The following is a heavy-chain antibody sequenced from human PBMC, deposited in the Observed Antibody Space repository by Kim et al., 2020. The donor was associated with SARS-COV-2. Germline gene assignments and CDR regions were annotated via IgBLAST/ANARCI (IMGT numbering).Heavy chain of an antibody. CDR2: FSGSGGRT. CDR1: GFTFSSYA. Sequence: GGSLRLSCAASGFTFSSYAMSWVRQGPGKGLEWVSTFSGSGGRTYYRNSVRGRFTISRDNSKNTLYLEMNSLRAEDTATYFCAKPWAYGPDNNYQTFDSWGQGTLVTVSS. V-gene: IGHV3-23*01. CDR3: AKPWAYGPDNNYQTFDS. J-gene: IGHJ4*02. D-gene: IGHD3-10*01.